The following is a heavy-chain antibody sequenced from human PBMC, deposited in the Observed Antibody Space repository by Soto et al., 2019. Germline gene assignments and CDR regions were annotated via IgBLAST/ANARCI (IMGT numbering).Heavy chain of an antibody. V-gene: IGHV3-48*01. J-gene: IGHJ4*02. CDR2: ISSSSSTI. Sequence: GGSLRISCAASGFTFSSYSMNWVRQAPGKGLEWVSYISSSSSTIYYADSVKGRFTISRDNAKNSLYLQMNSLRAEDTAVYYCAREGVRYFDHYLDYWGQGTLVTVSS. CDR1: GFTFSSYS. D-gene: IGHD3-9*01. CDR3: AREGVRYFDHYLDY.